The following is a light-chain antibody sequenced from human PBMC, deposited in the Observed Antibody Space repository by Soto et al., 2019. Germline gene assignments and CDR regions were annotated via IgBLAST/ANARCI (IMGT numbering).Light chain of an antibody. Sequence: DIQMTQSPSTLSASVGDRVTITCRASQSISIWLAWYQQKPGKAPNLLIYKASTLQGGVPSRFSGSGSGTEFSLTINSLQPDDLATYFCQQYNSYPPTFGPGTKVDIK. CDR1: QSISIW. CDR2: KAS. V-gene: IGKV1-5*03. CDR3: QQYNSYPPT. J-gene: IGKJ3*01.